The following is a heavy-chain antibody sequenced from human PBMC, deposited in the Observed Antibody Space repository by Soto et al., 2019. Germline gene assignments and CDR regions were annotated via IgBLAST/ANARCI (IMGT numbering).Heavy chain of an antibody. CDR3: ARHVSAVGRRGYFDF. J-gene: IGHJ4*02. V-gene: IGHV4-31*03. Sequence: SETLSLTCTFSGGSMSTSAYYWSWIRQHPGKGLEWIGYIYYSGSTFYNPSLMSRVTISVDTSKQQFSLKMTSVTAANTAIYYCARHVSAVGRRGYFDFWGLGTLVTVSS. CDR1: GGSMSTSAYY. CDR2: IYYSGST. D-gene: IGHD5-18*01.